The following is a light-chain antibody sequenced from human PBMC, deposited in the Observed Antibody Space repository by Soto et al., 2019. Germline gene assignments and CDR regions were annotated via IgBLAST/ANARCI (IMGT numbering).Light chain of an antibody. CDR3: QQRSNWPYT. J-gene: IGKJ2*01. V-gene: IGKV3-11*01. CDR1: QSVSSY. CDR2: DAS. Sequence: EIVLTQSPATLSLSPGERATLSCRASQSVSSYLAWYQHKPGQAPRLLIDDASNRATGIPAKFSGSGSGTDFTLTISSLEPEDFAVYSCQQRSNWPYTFGQGTKLEIK.